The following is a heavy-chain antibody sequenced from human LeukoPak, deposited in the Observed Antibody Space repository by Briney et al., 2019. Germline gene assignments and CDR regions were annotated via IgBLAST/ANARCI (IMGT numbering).Heavy chain of an antibody. CDR2: INSDGSST. Sequence: GGSLRLSCAASRFTFSSYSMNWVRQAPGKGLEWVSRINSDGSSTSYADSVKGRFTISRDNAKNTLYLQMNSLRAEDTAVYYCAKRIQSAMATGYWGQGTLVTVSS. J-gene: IGHJ4*02. V-gene: IGHV3-74*01. CDR1: RFTFSSYS. D-gene: IGHD5-18*01. CDR3: AKRIQSAMATGY.